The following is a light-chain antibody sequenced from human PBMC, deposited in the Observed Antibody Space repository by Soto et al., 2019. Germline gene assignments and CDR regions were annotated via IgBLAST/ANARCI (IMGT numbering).Light chain of an antibody. Sequence: SYELTQPPSVSVSPGQTARITCSGDALPKKHGYWYQQKPGQAPVLVIYKDNERPSGIPERFSGSSSGTTVTLTISGVQAEDEADYYCQSGDSSDTYYVFGTGTKLTVL. V-gene: IGLV3-25*02. CDR1: ALPKKH. J-gene: IGLJ1*01. CDR2: KDN. CDR3: QSGDSSDTYYV.